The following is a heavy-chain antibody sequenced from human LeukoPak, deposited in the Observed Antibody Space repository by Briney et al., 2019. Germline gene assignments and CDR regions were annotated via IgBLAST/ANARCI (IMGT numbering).Heavy chain of an antibody. D-gene: IGHD3-22*01. J-gene: IGHJ4*02. V-gene: IGHV3-23*01. CDR3: AADRERDPSVYYLV. Sequence: GGSLRLSCAASGFTFSDYAMSWVRQAPGKGLEWVSTISDNGGGTYYADSVKGRFTISRDNSKNTLFLQMDSLRAEDSAVYYCAADRERDPSVYYLVGGQGTLITVSS. CDR2: ISDNGGGT. CDR1: GFTFSDYA.